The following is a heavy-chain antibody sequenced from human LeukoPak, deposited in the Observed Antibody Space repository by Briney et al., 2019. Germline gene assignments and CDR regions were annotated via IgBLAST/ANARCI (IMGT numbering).Heavy chain of an antibody. J-gene: IGHJ4*02. CDR2: INHSGST. CDR1: GGSFSGYY. CDR3: ARHLPYDSSGYSPAAFDI. Sequence: SETLSLTCAVYGGSFSGYYWSWTRQPPGKGLEWIGEINHSGSTNYNPSLKSRVTISVDTSKNQFSLKLSSVTAADTAVYYCARHLPYDSSGYSPAAFDIWGQGTLVTVSS. V-gene: IGHV4-34*01. D-gene: IGHD3-22*01.